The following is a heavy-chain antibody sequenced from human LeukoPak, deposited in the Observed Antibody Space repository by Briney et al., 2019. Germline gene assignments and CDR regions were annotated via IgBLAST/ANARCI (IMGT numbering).Heavy chain of an antibody. CDR1: GGTFSNYH. Sequence: SETLSLTCAVYGGTFSNYHWRWIRQSPGKGLEWIGSIYYSGSTYYNPSLKSRVTISVDTSKNQFSLKLSSVTAADTAVYYCARIVVVPAAGGGHFDYWGQGTLVTVSS. CDR3: ARIVVVPAAGGGHFDY. D-gene: IGHD2-2*01. V-gene: IGHV4-39*01. J-gene: IGHJ4*02. CDR2: IYYSGST.